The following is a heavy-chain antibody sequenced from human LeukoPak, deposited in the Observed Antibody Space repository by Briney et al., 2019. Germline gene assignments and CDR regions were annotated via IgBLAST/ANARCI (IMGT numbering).Heavy chain of an antibody. CDR2: INPNSGGT. CDR3: ARAAGMVTRYFDY. D-gene: IGHD5-18*01. V-gene: IGHV1-2*02. J-gene: IGHJ4*02. Sequence: ASVKVSCKASGYTFTTYAITWVRQAPGQGLEWMGWINPNSGGTNYAQKFQGRVTMTRDTSISTAYMELSRLKSDDTAVYYCARAAGMVTRYFDYWGQGTLVTVSS. CDR1: GYTFTTYA.